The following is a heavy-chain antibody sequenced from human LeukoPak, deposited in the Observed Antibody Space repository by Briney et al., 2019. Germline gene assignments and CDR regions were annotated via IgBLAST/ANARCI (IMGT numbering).Heavy chain of an antibody. D-gene: IGHD3-10*01. CDR2: MNPNSGNT. V-gene: IGHV1-8*01. J-gene: IGHJ5*02. Sequence: GSVKVSCKASGYTFTSYDINWVRQATGQGLEWMGWMNPNSGNTGYAQKFQGRVTMTRNTSISTAYMELSSLRSEDTAVYYCARGGGWFGEANWFDPWGQGTLVTVSS. CDR1: GYTFTSYD. CDR3: ARGGGWFGEANWFDP.